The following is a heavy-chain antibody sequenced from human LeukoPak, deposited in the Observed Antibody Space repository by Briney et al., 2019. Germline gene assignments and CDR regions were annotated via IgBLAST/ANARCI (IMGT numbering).Heavy chain of an antibody. CDR1: GYTFTSYG. V-gene: IGHV1-2*02. CDR3: ARVGYSSSWSARGWAFDI. D-gene: IGHD6-13*01. J-gene: IGHJ3*02. CDR2: INPNSGGT. Sequence: ASVKVSCKASGYTFTSYGIAWVRQAPGQGLEWMGWINPNSGGTNYAQKFQGRVTMTRDTSISTAYMELSRLRSDDTAVYYCARVGYSSSWSARGWAFDIWGQGTMVTVSS.